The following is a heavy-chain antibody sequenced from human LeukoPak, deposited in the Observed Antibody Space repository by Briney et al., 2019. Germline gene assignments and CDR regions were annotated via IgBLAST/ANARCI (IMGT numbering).Heavy chain of an antibody. J-gene: IGHJ4*02. CDR1: GFTFSSYS. Sequence: PGGSLRLSCAASGFTFSSYSMNWVRQAPGKGLEWVSYISSSSSTIYYADSVKGRFTISRDNAKNSLYLQMNSLRAEDTAVYYCAREVTMVRGAKGRLFDYWGQGTLVTVSS. CDR2: ISSSSSTI. V-gene: IGHV3-48*01. D-gene: IGHD3-10*01. CDR3: AREVTMVRGAKGRLFDY.